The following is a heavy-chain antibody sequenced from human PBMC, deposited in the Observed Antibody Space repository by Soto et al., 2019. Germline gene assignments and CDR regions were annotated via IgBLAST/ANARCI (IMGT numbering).Heavy chain of an antibody. D-gene: IGHD2-2*01. Sequence: GGSLRLSCAASGFTFSSYAMSWVRQAPGKGLEWVSAISGSGGSTYYADSVKGRFTISRDNSKNTLYLQMNSLRAEDTAVYYCAKDGDIVGGPAVDYWGQGTLVTVSS. CDR2: ISGSGGST. CDR1: GFTFSSYA. CDR3: AKDGDIVGGPAVDY. J-gene: IGHJ4*02. V-gene: IGHV3-23*01.